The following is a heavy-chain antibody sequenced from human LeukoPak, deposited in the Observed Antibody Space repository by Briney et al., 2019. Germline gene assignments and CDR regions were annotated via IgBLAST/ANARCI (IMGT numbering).Heavy chain of an antibody. D-gene: IGHD5-12*01. J-gene: IGHJ4*02. Sequence: SETLSLTCTVSGGSISSYYWSWIRQPAGKGLEWIGRIYTSGSTNYNPSLKSRVTMSVDTSKNQFSLKLSSVTAADTAVYYCARDRRGYSGYDLVYYFDYWGQGTLVTVSS. V-gene: IGHV4-4*07. CDR2: IYTSGST. CDR1: GGSISSYY. CDR3: ARDRRGYSGYDLVYYFDY.